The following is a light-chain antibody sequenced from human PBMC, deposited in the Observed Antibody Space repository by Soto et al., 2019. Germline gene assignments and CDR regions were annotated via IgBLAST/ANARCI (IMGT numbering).Light chain of an antibody. CDR3: HQYYSIPLT. J-gene: IGKJ4*01. Sequence: DIAMTQSPDSLSVSLGERATNNCKASRSHLHSSNNENHLAWYQQKPGQPPKLLIYWASTRESGVPDRFTGSGSETDFSLTISGLQAEDVAVYYCHQYYSIPLTFGGGTKVELK. V-gene: IGKV4-1*01. CDR1: RSHLHSSNNENH. CDR2: WAS.